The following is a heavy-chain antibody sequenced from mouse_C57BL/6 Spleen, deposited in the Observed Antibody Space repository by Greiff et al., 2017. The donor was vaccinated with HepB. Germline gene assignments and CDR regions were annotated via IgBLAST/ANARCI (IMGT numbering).Heavy chain of an antibody. CDR1: GYTFTSYV. CDR2: IYPYNDGT. Sequence: VQLQQSGPELVKPGASVKMSCKASGYTFTSYVMHWVKQKPGQGLEWIGYIYPYNDGTKYNEKFKGKATLTSDKYSSTAYMELSSLTSEDSAVYYCARERAFITTVVAPYYFDYWGQGTTLTVSS. D-gene: IGHD1-1*01. CDR3: ARERAFITTVVAPYYFDY. V-gene: IGHV1-14*01. J-gene: IGHJ2*01.